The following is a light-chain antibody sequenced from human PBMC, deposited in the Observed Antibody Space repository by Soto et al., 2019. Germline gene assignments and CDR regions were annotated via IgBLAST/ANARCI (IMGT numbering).Light chain of an antibody. CDR1: SRDVGAYDY. Sequence: QSALTQSRSVSGSLGQSVTISCTGTSRDVGAYDYVSWYQQQPGQAPQLLIFEVTRRPSGVPYRFSGSKSGNTASLSISGLQAADEADYYCCSYAGNDVYVFGSGTKVTVL. CDR2: EVT. V-gene: IGLV2-11*01. CDR3: CSYAGNDVYV. J-gene: IGLJ1*01.